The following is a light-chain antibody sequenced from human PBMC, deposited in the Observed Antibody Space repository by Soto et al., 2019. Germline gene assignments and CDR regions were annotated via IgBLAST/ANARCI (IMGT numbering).Light chain of an antibody. CDR2: GVS. V-gene: IGLV2-14*03. CDR1: NGDVGGYEY. J-gene: IGLJ3*02. CDR3: SSYKGSSTV. Sequence: QSALTQPASVSGSPGQSIAISCTGSNGDVGGYEYVSWYQQHPGKAPKLLIFGVSNRPSGVSNRFSGSKSGNTASLTISGLQAEDEADYYCSSYKGSSTVFGGGTKLTVL.